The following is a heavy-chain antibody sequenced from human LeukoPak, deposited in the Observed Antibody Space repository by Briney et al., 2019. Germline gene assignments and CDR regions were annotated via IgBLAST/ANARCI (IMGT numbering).Heavy chain of an antibody. CDR1: GGSISSSSYY. V-gene: IGHV4-39*01. CDR3: ARLPIYSGYDQDTSDY. Sequence: PSETLSLTCTVSGGSISSSSYYWGWIRQPPGKGLEWIGSIYYSGSTYYNPSLKSRVTISVDTSKNQFSLKLSSVTAADTAVHYCARLPIYSGYDQDTSDYWGQGTLVTVSS. J-gene: IGHJ4*02. D-gene: IGHD5-12*01. CDR2: IYYSGST.